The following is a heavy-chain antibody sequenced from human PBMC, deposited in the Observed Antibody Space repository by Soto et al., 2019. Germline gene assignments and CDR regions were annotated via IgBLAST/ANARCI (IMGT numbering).Heavy chain of an antibody. Sequence: QVQLQESGPGLVKPSQTLSLTCTVSGGSISSGDYYWSLIRQPPGKGLEWIGYILYSGTTNYNPSLESRLTISVDTSKNQFSLKLTSVPAADTAVYYCARNGALDYWGRGTLVTVSS. CDR2: ILYSGTT. CDR3: ARNGALDY. J-gene: IGHJ4*01. CDR1: GGSISSGDYY. D-gene: IGHD2-8*01. V-gene: IGHV4-30-4*01.